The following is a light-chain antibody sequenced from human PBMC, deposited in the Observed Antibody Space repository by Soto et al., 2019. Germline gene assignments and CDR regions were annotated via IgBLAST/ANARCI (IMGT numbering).Light chain of an antibody. CDR2: DAS. CDR1: QSVSNN. Sequence: ILMTQSPATLSVSPGERATLSCRASQSVSNNLAWYQQKPGQAPRLLIYDASTRATGIPARFSGSGSGTEFTLTISGLQSEDFAVYYCQQYGSWTFGQGTKVEIK. V-gene: IGKV3-15*01. J-gene: IGKJ1*01. CDR3: QQYGSWT.